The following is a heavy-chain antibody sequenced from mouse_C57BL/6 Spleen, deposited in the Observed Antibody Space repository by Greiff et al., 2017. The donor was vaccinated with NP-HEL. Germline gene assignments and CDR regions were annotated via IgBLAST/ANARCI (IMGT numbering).Heavy chain of an antibody. Sequence: QVQLKQSGPELVKPGASVKISCKASGYAFSSSWMNWVKQRPGKGLEWIGRIYPGDGDTNYNGKFKGKATLTADKSSSTAYMQLSSLTSEDSAVYFCARYGEYGSSLYYYAMDYWGQGTSVTVSS. D-gene: IGHD1-1*01. CDR2: IYPGDGDT. V-gene: IGHV1-82*01. J-gene: IGHJ4*01. CDR1: GYAFSSSW. CDR3: ARYGEYGSSLYYYAMDY.